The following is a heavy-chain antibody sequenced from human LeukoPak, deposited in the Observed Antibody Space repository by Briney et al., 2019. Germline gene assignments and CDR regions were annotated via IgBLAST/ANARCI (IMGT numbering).Heavy chain of an antibody. CDR1: GGSISSSSSY. Sequence: SETLSLTCTVSGGSISSSSSYWGWIRQPPGKGLEWIGNIYYSGSTYYNPSLKSRVTISVDTSKNHFSLKLSSVTAADTTVYYCARQRGGGYWYFDLWGRGTLVTVSS. J-gene: IGHJ2*01. CDR3: ARQRGGGYWYFDL. CDR2: IYYSGST. V-gene: IGHV4-39*01.